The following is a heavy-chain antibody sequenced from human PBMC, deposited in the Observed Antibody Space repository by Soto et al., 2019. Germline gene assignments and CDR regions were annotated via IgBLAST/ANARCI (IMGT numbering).Heavy chain of an antibody. V-gene: IGHV3-7*01. J-gene: IGHJ3*02. D-gene: IGHD3-22*01. Sequence: EVQLVESGGGLVQPGGSLRLSCEASAFTLSSYWMSWVRQAPGKGLEWVANIKPDGSEKYYVASVNGRFTISRDNTKNSLDLQMSTLRPEDTAIYYCARDYEFGFDIWGQGTLVTVSS. CDR2: IKPDGSEK. CDR1: AFTLSSYW. CDR3: ARDYEFGFDI.